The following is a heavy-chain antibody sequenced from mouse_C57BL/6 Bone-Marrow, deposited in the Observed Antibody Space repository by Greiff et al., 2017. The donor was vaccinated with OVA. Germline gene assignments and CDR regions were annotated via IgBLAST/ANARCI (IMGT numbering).Heavy chain of an antibody. Sequence: EVQVVESGGDLVKPGGSLKLSCAASGFTFSSYGMSWVRQTPDKRLEWVATISSGGSYTYYPDSVKGRFTISRDNAKNTLYLQMSSLKSEDTAMYYCARRGYYYGPNFDYWGQGTTLTVSS. D-gene: IGHD1-1*01. J-gene: IGHJ2*01. V-gene: IGHV5-6*01. CDR1: GFTFSSYG. CDR2: ISSGGSYT. CDR3: ARRGYYYGPNFDY.